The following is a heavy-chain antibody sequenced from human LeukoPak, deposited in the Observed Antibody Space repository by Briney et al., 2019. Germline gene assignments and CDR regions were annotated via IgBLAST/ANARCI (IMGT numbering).Heavy chain of an antibody. J-gene: IGHJ6*02. V-gene: IGHV1-69*04. CDR2: IIPILGIA. CDR3: ARGHPPSRDGYMVYYYYGMDV. D-gene: IGHD5-24*01. Sequence: SVRVSCKASGGTFSSSAISWVRQAPGHRLEWMGRIIPILGIANYAQKFQGSVTITADKSTRTPSMELSSLRSENTAVCYCARGHPPSRDGYMVYYYYGMDVWGQGTTVTASS. CDR1: GGTFSSSA.